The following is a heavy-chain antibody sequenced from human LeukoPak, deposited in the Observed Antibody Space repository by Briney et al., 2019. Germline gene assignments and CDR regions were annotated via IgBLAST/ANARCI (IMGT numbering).Heavy chain of an antibody. CDR2: IIPIFGTA. CDR1: GGTFSSYA. J-gene: IGHJ5*02. V-gene: IGHV1-69*06. D-gene: IGHD1-1*01. CDR3: ARYRGPLKSWKNWFDP. Sequence: GASVKVSCKASGGTFSSYAISWVRQAPGQGLEWMGGIIPIFGTANYAQKFQGRVTITADKSTSTAYMELSSLRSEDTAVYYCARYRGPLKSWKNWFDPWAREPWSPSPQ.